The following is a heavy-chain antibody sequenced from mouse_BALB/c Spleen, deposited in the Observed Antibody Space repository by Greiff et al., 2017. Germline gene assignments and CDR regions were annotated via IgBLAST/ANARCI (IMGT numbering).Heavy chain of an antibody. Sequence: EVQLQQSGPELMKPGASVKISCKASGYSFTSYYMHWVKQSHGKSLEWIGYIDPFNGGTSYNQKFKGKATLTVDKSSSTAYMHLSSLTSEDSAVYYCARLDSYVDYWGQGTTLTVSS. CDR2: IDPFNGGT. CDR3: ARLDSYVDY. J-gene: IGHJ2*01. V-gene: IGHV1S135*01. D-gene: IGHD3-2*01. CDR1: GYSFTSYY.